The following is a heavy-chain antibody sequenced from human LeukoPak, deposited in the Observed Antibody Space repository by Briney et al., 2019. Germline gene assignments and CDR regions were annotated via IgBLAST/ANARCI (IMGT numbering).Heavy chain of an antibody. D-gene: IGHD2-2*01. CDR3: AREITSWKVLFD. Sequence: ASVKVSCKASGYTVPTYYMHWVRQAPGQGLEWVGVVNPTGGTITYAQKFQGRVSMTSDTSTNTVYMELSSLGSDDTSVYYCAREITSWKVLFDWGQGTLVTVSS. CDR1: GYTVPTYY. J-gene: IGHJ4*02. CDR2: VNPTGGTI. V-gene: IGHV1-46*01.